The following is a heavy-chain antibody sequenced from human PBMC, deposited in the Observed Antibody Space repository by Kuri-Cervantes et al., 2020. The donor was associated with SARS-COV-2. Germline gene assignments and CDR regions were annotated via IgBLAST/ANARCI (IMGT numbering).Heavy chain of an antibody. CDR2: IIPIFAKA. D-gene: IGHD3-22*01. CDR1: GCTFSSYA. Sequence: SVKVSCKASGCTFSSYAISWVRQAPGKGLDWMGGIIPIFAKANYAQKFQGRVTITADPSTSTAYMELSSLRSDETAVYYCARGPGLSDSRGYYYFYWGQGTLVTVSS. V-gene: IGHV1-69*13. CDR3: ARGPGLSDSRGYYYFY. J-gene: IGHJ4*02.